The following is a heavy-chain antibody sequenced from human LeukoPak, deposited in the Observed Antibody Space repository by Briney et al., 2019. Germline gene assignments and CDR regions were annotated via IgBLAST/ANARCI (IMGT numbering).Heavy chain of an antibody. Sequence: PGGSLRLSCAASGFTFSSYAMTWVRQAPGKGLEWVSVIGYSGGDIQYADSVKGRFTISRDNSKNTLYLQMNSLRAEDTAVYYCAKDRGGGRRWELLDWGQGTLVTVSS. CDR2: IGYSGGDI. CDR1: GFTFSSYA. J-gene: IGHJ4*02. CDR3: AKDRGGGRRWELLD. D-gene: IGHD1-26*01. V-gene: IGHV3-23*01.